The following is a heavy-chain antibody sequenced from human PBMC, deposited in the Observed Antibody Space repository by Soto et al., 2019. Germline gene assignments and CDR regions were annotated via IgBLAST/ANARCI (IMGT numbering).Heavy chain of an antibody. D-gene: IGHD3-16*01. V-gene: IGHV1-18*01. CDR1: GYTFTSYG. Sequence: AAVKVSCKASGYTFTSYGISWVRQAPGQGLEWMGWISAYNGNTNYAQKPQGRVTMTTDTSTSTAYMELRSLRSDDTAVYYRAFEEGFGYFDYWGQGTLVTVSS. CDR2: ISAYNGNT. CDR3: AFEEGFGYFDY. J-gene: IGHJ4*02.